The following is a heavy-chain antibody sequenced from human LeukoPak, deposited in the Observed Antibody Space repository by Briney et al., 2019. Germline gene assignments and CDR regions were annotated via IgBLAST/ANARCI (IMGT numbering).Heavy chain of an antibody. CDR3: ARDSVGAGIDFDY. D-gene: IGHD6-19*01. Sequence: SQTLSLTCAVSGGSIDSGGFCWAWIRQSPGKGLEWIGHIFYSGAASYNPSLKGRVTMSVDRSKNQFSLKLSSVTAADTAVYYCARDSVGAGIDFDYWGQGTLVTVSS. J-gene: IGHJ4*02. CDR1: GGSIDSGGFC. CDR2: IFYSGAA. V-gene: IGHV4-30-2*06.